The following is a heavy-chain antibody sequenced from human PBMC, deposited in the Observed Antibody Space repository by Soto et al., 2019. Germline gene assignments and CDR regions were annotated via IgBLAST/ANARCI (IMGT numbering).Heavy chain of an antibody. CDR3: AKGVAVGFHFGSSTDRGFDP. D-gene: IGHD6-6*01. Sequence: EVQLLESGGGLVQPGGSLRLSCAASGFTFSNYAMSWVRQAPGKGLEWVSIISGSGGTTYHADSVKDRFTISRDNSKNTLFLQMNSLRAEDTAVYYCAKGVAVGFHFGSSTDRGFDPWGQGTRVTVSS. CDR2: ISGSGGTT. J-gene: IGHJ5*02. CDR1: GFTFSNYA. V-gene: IGHV3-23*01.